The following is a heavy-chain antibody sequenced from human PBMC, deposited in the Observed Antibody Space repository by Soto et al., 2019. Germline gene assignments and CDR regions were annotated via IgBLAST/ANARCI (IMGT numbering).Heavy chain of an antibody. CDR2: ISAYNGNT. CDR1: GYTFTSYG. V-gene: IGHV1-18*01. J-gene: IGHJ4*02. D-gene: IGHD3-3*01. CDR3: AGDPRGSDTIDAFYY. Sequence: QVQLVQSGAEVKKPGASVKVSCKASGYTFTSYGISWVRQAPGQGLEGMGWISAYNGNTNYAQKLQGRVTMTTDTSTRTAYMELRRLRSVDAAVYYCAGDPRGSDTIDAFYYWGQGTLVTVSS.